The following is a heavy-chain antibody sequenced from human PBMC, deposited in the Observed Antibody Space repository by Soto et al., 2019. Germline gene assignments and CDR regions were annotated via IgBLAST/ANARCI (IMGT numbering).Heavy chain of an antibody. CDR3: ARDPSTGFADC. CDR1: GFTFSNYA. Sequence: EVQLFQSGGDLVQPGGSLRLSCAASGFTFSNYAMNWVRQAPGKGLEWVSTISSSGGSTYYADSVKGRFTVSRDNSKNTLYLQINSLRAEDTAVYYCARDPSTGFADCWGQGTLVTVSS. CDR2: ISSSGGST. J-gene: IGHJ4*02. V-gene: IGHV3-23*01. D-gene: IGHD3-9*01.